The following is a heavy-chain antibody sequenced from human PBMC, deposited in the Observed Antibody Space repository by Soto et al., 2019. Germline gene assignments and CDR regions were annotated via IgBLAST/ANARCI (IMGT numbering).Heavy chain of an antibody. V-gene: IGHV4-34*01. CDR1: GGSFSGYY. D-gene: IGHD1-7*01. J-gene: IGHJ6*03. CDR2: INHSGST. CDR3: ARGTGTTHYYYYMDV. Sequence: SETLSLTCAVYGGSFSGYYLSWIRQPPGKGLEWIGEINHSGSTNYNPSLKSRVTISVDTSKNQFSLKLSSVTAADTAVYYCARGTGTTHYYYYMDVWGKGTTVTVSS.